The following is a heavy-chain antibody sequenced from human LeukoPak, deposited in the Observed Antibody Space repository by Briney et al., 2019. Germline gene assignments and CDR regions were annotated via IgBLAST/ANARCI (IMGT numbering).Heavy chain of an antibody. V-gene: IGHV4-39*07. Sequence: PSETLSLTCTVSGGSISSSSYYWGWIRQPPGKGLEWIGSIYHSGSTYYNPSLKSRVTISVDTSKNQFSLKLSSVTAADTAVYYCARGLGWSFDYWGQGTLVTVSS. CDR1: GGSISSSSYY. CDR3: ARGLGWSFDY. D-gene: IGHD3-3*01. CDR2: IYHSGST. J-gene: IGHJ4*02.